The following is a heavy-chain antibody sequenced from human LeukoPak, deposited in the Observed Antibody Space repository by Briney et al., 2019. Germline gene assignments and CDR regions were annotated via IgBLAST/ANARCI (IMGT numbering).Heavy chain of an antibody. Sequence: GGSLRLSCAASGFTFSTYRMSWVRQAPGKGLEWVANIKRDGGEKYYVDSVKGRFTISRDNAKNSLYLQMNSLRAEDTAVYYCARDHRRYAFDSWGQGAMVTVSS. CDR3: ARDHRRYAFDS. CDR1: GFTFSTYR. J-gene: IGHJ3*02. CDR2: IKRDGGEK. V-gene: IGHV3-7*01.